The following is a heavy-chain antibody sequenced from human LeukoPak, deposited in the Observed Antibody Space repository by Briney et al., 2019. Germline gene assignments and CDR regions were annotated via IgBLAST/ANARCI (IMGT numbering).Heavy chain of an antibody. V-gene: IGHV4-31*03. J-gene: IGHJ4*02. Sequence: SDTQSLPCSVSVHSNSRGGYYWRWIRQHPGKGLEWIGYIFYSGSTYYNPSLKSRVTISVDTAKNQFSLKLSSVTAADTAVYYCAHILTGYYMDYWGQGTLVTVSS. D-gene: IGHD3-9*01. CDR2: IFYSGST. CDR3: AHILTGYYMDY. CDR1: VHSNSRGGYY.